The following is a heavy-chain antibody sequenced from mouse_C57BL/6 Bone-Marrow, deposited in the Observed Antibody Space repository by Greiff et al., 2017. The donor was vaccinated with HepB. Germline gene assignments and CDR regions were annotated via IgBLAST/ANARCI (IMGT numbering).Heavy chain of an antibody. J-gene: IGHJ3*01. CDR1: GYTFTSYW. CDR3: ALYGNPFAY. D-gene: IGHD2-1*01. V-gene: IGHV1-64*01. Sequence: QVQLQQPGAELVKPGASVKLSCKASGYTFTSYWMHWVKQRPGQGLEWIGMINPNSGSTNYNAKFKSKATLTVDKSSSTAYMQLSSLTSEDAAVYYCALYGNPFAYWGQGTLVTVSA. CDR2: INPNSGST.